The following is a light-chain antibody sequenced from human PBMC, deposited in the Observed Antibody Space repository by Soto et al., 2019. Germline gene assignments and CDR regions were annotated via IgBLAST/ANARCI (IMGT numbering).Light chain of an antibody. J-gene: IGKJ4*01. V-gene: IGKV3-20*01. CDR2: GGS. CDR1: QSIRSSS. Sequence: PGERATLSCRASQSIRSSSLAWYQQKPGQAPRLLIYGGSSRATGIPDRFSGGGSGTDFSLTISRLETEDFSVYYCHQYGSSQLTFGGGTKV. CDR3: HQYGSSQLT.